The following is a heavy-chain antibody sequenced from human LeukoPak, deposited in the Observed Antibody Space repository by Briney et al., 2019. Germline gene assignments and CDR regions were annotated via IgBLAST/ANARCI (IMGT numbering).Heavy chain of an antibody. CDR1: GGSFSGYY. CDR3: ARKGGYSYGKYFAY. V-gene: IGHV4-34*01. D-gene: IGHD5-18*01. J-gene: IGHJ4*02. Sequence: SETLSLTCAVYGGSFSGYYWSWIRQPPGKGLEWIGEINHSGSTNYNPSLKSRVTISVDTSKNQFSLKLSSVTAADTAVYYCARKGGYSYGKYFAYWGQGTLVTVSS. CDR2: INHSGST.